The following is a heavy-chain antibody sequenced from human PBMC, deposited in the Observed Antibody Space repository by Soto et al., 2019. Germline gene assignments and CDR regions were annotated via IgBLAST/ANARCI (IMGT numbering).Heavy chain of an antibody. J-gene: IGHJ4*02. Sequence: QVQLQESGPGLVKPSETLSLTCTVSGGSVSSGSYYWSWIRQPPGKGLEWIGYIYYSGSTNYNPSLKSRVTISVDTSKNQFSLKLSSVTAADTAVYYCAREEGIAASLFDYWGQGTLVTVSS. V-gene: IGHV4-61*01. CDR1: GGSVSSGSYY. CDR3: AREEGIAASLFDY. CDR2: IYYSGST. D-gene: IGHD6-13*01.